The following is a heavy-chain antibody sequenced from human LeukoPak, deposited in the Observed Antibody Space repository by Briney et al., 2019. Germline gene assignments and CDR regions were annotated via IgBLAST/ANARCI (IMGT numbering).Heavy chain of an antibody. V-gene: IGHV3-7*04. CDR2: IKQDGSKK. D-gene: IGHD5-24*01. CDR3: TRVGYIDEGIDY. J-gene: IGHJ4*02. CDR1: GFPFSSYW. Sequence: GGPLRLSCVASGFPFSSYWMTWVRQAPGKGLEWVANIKQDGSKKSYVDSVKGRFTISRDNAKNSLYLQMNSLRAEDTAIYYCTRVGYIDEGIDYWGQGTLVTVSS.